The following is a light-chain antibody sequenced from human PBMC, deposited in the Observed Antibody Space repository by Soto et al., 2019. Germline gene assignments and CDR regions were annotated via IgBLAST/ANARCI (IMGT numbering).Light chain of an antibody. Sequence: QSVLTQPPSVSAAPGQKVTISCSGSSSNIGNNYVSWYQQLPGTAPKLRIYDNNKRPSGIPDRFSGSKSGTSATLGITGLQTGDEADDYCGTWDTSLSAVVFGGGTQLTVL. V-gene: IGLV1-51*01. CDR2: DNN. CDR1: SSNIGNNY. CDR3: GTWDTSLSAVV. J-gene: IGLJ2*01.